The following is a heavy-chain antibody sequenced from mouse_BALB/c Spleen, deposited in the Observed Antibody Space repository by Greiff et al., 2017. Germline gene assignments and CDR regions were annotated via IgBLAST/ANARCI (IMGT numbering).Heavy chain of an antibody. Sequence: VQLQQSGPELVKPGASVKISCKASGYSFTGYYMHWVKQSHVKSLEWIGRINPYNGATSYNQNFKDKASLTVDKSSSTAYMELHSLTSEDSAVYYCAIGGISYFDYWGQGTTLTVSS. V-gene: IGHV1-31*01. J-gene: IGHJ2*01. CDR3: AIGGISYFDY. D-gene: IGHD2-4*01. CDR2: INPYNGAT. CDR1: GYSFTGYY.